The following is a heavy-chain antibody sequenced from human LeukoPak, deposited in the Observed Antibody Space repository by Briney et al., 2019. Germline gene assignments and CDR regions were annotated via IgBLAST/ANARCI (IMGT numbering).Heavy chain of an antibody. CDR3: ARVYYYGSGSYYNVGAFDI. D-gene: IGHD3-10*01. Sequence: SETLSLTCAVYGGSFSGYYWSWIRQPPGKGLEWIGEINHSGSTNYNPSLKSRVTISVDTSKNQSSLKLSSVTAADTAVYYCARVYYYGSGSYYNVGAFDIWGQGTMVTVSS. CDR1: GGSFSGYY. J-gene: IGHJ3*02. CDR2: INHSGST. V-gene: IGHV4-34*01.